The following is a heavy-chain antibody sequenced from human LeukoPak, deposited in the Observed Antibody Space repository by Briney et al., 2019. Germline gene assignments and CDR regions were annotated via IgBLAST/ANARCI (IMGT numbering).Heavy chain of an antibody. CDR1: GFTFSSYE. J-gene: IGHJ3*02. Sequence: GVSLRLSCAASGFTFSSYEMKWVRQAPVKGLVWVSFISSSGNNIYYADHVKGRFIISRDNAKNSLYLQMNSLRTEDTAVYYCARERPGEDTFDIWGQGTMVTVSS. CDR3: ARERPGEDTFDI. CDR2: ISSSGNNI. D-gene: IGHD7-27*01. V-gene: IGHV3-48*03.